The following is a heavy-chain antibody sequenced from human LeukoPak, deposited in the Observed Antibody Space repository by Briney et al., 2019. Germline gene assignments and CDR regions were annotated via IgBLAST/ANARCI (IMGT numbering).Heavy chain of an antibody. CDR2: IINSGDT. CDR1: GFTFSNFA. CDR3: AKMKGHPLPKYYMDV. D-gene: IGHD1-26*01. V-gene: IGHV3-23*01. J-gene: IGHJ6*01. Sequence: GGSLRLSCAASGFTFSNFAMSWVRRTPGKGLEWVSGIINSGDTLYGDSVKGRFTISRDNSKNTLYLEMNSLRAEDTAIYYCAKMKGHPLPKYYMDVLGQGTTVTVSS.